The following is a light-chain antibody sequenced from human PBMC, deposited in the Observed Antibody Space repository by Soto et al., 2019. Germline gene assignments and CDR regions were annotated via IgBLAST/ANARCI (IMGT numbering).Light chain of an antibody. J-gene: IGKJ1*01. Sequence: EIVLTQSPGTLSLSPGERVTLSCRASQRVISSYLAWYQQKPGQAPRLLIFGATNRATGIPDRFSGSGSGTEFTLTISSLQSEDFAVYYCQQYNNWLTWTFGQGTKVDIK. CDR2: GAT. V-gene: IGKV3D-15*01. CDR1: QRVISSY. CDR3: QQYNNWLTWT.